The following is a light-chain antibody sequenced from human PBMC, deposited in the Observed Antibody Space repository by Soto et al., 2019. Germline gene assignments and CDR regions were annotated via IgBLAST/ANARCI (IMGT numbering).Light chain of an antibody. CDR2: GAS. CDR1: QSVSSNY. V-gene: IGKV3-20*01. CDR3: QQYGSSPPLT. J-gene: IGKJ4*01. Sequence: EIVLTQSPGTLSLSPGERATLSCRASQSVSSNYLAWYQQKPGQAPRLLIYGASSRATGVPDRFSGSGSGTDFTLTISKLEPADFALYDCQQYGSSPPLTFGGGTTVEIK.